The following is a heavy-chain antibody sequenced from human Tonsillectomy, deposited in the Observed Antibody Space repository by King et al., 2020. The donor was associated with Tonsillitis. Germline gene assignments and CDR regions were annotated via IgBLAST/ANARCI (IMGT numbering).Heavy chain of an antibody. V-gene: IGHV3-11*01. CDR2: ISSGSTTI. CDR3: ASGNCSVTTCYTGGLDY. Sequence: VQLVESGGGLVKPGGSLRLSFVASGFAIIDYYMNWIRQAPGKGLEWVSYISSGSTTIYYADSVKVRFTISRDNTKNSLYLQMNSLRAEDTAVYYCASGNCSVTTCYTGGLDYWGQGALVTVSS. CDR1: GFAIIDYY. J-gene: IGHJ4*02. D-gene: IGHD2-2*02.